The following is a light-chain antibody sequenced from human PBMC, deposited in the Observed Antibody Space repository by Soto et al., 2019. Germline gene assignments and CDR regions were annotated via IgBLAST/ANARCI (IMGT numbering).Light chain of an antibody. CDR3: SSYTSNSTQL. CDR2: NVS. J-gene: IGLJ2*01. CDR1: SSVVDTYKY. Sequence: QSALTQPASVSGSPGQSITVSCTGTSSVVDTYKYVSWYQQHPGKPPKLINYNVSNRPSGVSDPFSGSKSGNTASLTISGFEAEDEDDYDCSSYTSNSTQLFGGGTKLTVL. V-gene: IGLV2-14*03.